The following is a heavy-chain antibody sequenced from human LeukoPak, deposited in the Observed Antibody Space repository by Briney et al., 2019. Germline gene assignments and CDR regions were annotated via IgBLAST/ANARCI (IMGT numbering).Heavy chain of an antibody. CDR2: INTDGSST. Sequence: SGGSLRLSCAASGFTFSSYWMHWVRRAPGKGLVWVSRINTDGSSTSYADSVKGRFTISRDNAKNTLYLQMNSLRAEDTAVYYCARGDYGDRTGLDYWGQGTLVTVSS. D-gene: IGHD4-17*01. J-gene: IGHJ4*02. V-gene: IGHV3-74*01. CDR1: GFTFSSYW. CDR3: ARGDYGDRTGLDY.